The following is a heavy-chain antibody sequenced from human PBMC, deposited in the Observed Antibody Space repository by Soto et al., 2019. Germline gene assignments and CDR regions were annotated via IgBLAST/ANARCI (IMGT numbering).Heavy chain of an antibody. J-gene: IGHJ6*02. CDR3: ARSPNYYYYGFDV. Sequence: SETLSLTCTVSGGSVSSGDYFWSWLRQSPGKRLEWIAYIYYSGTTNYNPSLKSRATISVDTSKSQVSLTLTSMTAADAALYYCARSPNYYYYGFDVWGQGTAVTVSS. D-gene: IGHD3-10*01. CDR1: GGSVSSGDYF. V-gene: IGHV4-61*08. CDR2: IYYSGTT.